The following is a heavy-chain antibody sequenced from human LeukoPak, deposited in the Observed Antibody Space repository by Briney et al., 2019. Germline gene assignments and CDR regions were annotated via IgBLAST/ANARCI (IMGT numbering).Heavy chain of an antibody. V-gene: IGHV1-18*01. J-gene: IGHJ4*02. CDR3: ARTPYGDSERPFDY. D-gene: IGHD4-17*01. CDR2: ISAYNGNT. Sequence: ASVKVSCKASGYTFTSYGISWVRQAPGQGLEWMGWISAYNGNTNYAQKLQGRVTMTRDMSTSTVYMELSSLRSEDTAVYYCARTPYGDSERPFDYWGQGTLVTVSS. CDR1: GYTFTSYG.